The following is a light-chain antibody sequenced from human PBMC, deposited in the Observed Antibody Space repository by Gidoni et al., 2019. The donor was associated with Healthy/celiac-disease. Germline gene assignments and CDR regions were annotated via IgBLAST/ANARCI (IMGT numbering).Light chain of an antibody. Sequence: DIQLTQSPSSLSASVRDRVTITCQASQDISNYLNWYQQKPVKAPKLLIYYASNLETGVPSRFSGSGSGTDFTFTISSLQPEDIATYYCQQYDNLPLTFGGGTKVEIK. CDR3: QQYDNLPLT. J-gene: IGKJ4*01. CDR1: QDISNY. CDR2: YAS. V-gene: IGKV1-33*01.